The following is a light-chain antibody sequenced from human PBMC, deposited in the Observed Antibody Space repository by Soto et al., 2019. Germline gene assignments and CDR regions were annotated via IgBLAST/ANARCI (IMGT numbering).Light chain of an antibody. CDR1: SSNIGSAYD. V-gene: IGLV1-40*01. CDR3: QSYDSSLSGWV. CDR2: GNN. Sequence: QSVLTQPPSVSGAPGQKVTISCTRSSSNIGSAYDVHWYQHLPGTAPKLLIYGNNNRPSGVPDRFSGSKSGTSASLAITGLQAEDDADYYCQSYDSSLSGWVFGGGTKLTVL. J-gene: IGLJ3*02.